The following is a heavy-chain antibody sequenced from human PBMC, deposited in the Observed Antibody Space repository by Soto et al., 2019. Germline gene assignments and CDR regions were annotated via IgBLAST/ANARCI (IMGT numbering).Heavy chain of an antibody. Sequence: EVQLVESGGGLVQPGRSLRLSCAASGFTFDDYAMHWVRQAPGKGLEWVSGISWNSGSIGYADSVKGRFTISRDNAKNSLYVQMNSLRAEDTALYYCAKGGYDFWSGHTNNWFDHWGQGSLVTVSS. CDR1: GFTFDDYA. CDR2: ISWNSGSI. CDR3: AKGGYDFWSGHTNNWFDH. V-gene: IGHV3-9*01. D-gene: IGHD3-3*01. J-gene: IGHJ5*02.